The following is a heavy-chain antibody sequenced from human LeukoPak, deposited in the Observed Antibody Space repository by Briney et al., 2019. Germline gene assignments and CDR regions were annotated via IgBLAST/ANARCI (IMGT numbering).Heavy chain of an antibody. V-gene: IGHV4-61*01. J-gene: IGHJ4*02. CDR3: ARDRPGKNGYSYGFDY. Sequence: PSETLSLTCTVSGGSISSNKDYWSWLRQPPGKGLEWIGYIYYSGTTYYNPSLKSRVTISVDTSKNQFSLKLSSVTAADTAVYYCARDRPGKNGYSYGFDYWGQGTLVTVSS. D-gene: IGHD5-18*01. CDR2: IYYSGTT. CDR1: GGSISSNKDY.